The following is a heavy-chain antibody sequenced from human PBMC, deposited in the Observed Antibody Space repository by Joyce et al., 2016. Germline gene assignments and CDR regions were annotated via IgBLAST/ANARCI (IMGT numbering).Heavy chain of an antibody. CDR1: GFTVSNNY. CDR3: ARVPGFH. V-gene: IGHV3-53*01. J-gene: IGHJ4*02. CDR2: IYSGGDT. Sequence: EVQLVESGGGLIQPGGSLRLSCASSGFTVSNNYMTWVRQAPGKGMEWVSFIYSGGDTYYADSVKGRFTISRDKSTLYRQMNSLRVEDTAVYYCARVPGFHWGQGTLVTVSS.